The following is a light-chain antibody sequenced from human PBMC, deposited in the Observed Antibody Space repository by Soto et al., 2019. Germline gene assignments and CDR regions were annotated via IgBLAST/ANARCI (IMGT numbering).Light chain of an antibody. CDR3: CSYVGSSILM. CDR1: SSDVGLYNL. V-gene: IGLV2-23*02. J-gene: IGLJ3*02. Sequence: QPVLTQPASVSGSPGQSITISCTGTSSDVGLYNLVSWYQYLPGKAPKLIIYEVNERPSGISDRFSGSKSGNTASLTISGLQDEDEADYYCCSYVGSSILMFGGGTKVTVL. CDR2: EVN.